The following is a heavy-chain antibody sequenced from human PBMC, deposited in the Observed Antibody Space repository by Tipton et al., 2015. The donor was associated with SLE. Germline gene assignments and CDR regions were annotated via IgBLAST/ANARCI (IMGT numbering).Heavy chain of an antibody. Sequence: SLRLSCTASGLTFRSYGMHWVRQAPGKGLEWVAVISYDGINEYYADSVKGRFTISRDNSKNTLYLQMHSLRAQDTAMYYCAKGVQYNTSPDAFDIWGQGTMVTVSS. J-gene: IGHJ3*02. V-gene: IGHV3-30*18. CDR1: GLTFRSYG. D-gene: IGHD6-6*01. CDR3: AKGVQYNTSPDAFDI. CDR2: ISYDGINE.